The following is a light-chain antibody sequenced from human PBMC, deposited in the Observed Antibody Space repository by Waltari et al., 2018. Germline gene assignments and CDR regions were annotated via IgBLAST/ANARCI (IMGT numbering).Light chain of an antibody. V-gene: IGKV3-11*01. CDR3: QQRSAWPTT. CDR1: ESVSSN. Sequence: EIVVTQSPATLSLSPGEGATLSCRTSESVSSNLAWFQQKDGQPPRLVIYDASSRAADTPARFSGGGSGPDYTLTISSLEREDFATYYCQQRSAWPTTFGQGTRLEI. J-gene: IGKJ5*01. CDR2: DAS.